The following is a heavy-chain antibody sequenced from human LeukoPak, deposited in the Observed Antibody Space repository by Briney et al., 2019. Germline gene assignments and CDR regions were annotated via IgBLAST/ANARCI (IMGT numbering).Heavy chain of an antibody. CDR2: ISAYNGNT. V-gene: IGHV1-18*04. CDR1: GYTFTGYY. Sequence: ASVKVSCKASGYTFTGYYMHWVRQAPGQGLEWMGWISAYNGNTNYAQKLQGRVTMTTDTSTSTAYMELRSLRSDDTAVYYCARAGGDYVWGSYRSNWFDPWGQGTLVTVSS. CDR3: ARAGGDYVWGSYRSNWFDP. J-gene: IGHJ5*02. D-gene: IGHD3-16*02.